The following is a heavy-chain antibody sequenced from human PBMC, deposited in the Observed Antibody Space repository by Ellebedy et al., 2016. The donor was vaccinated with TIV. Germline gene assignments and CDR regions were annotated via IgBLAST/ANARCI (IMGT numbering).Heavy chain of an antibody. Sequence: GESLKISXAASGFTFSSYWMSWVRQAPGKGLEWVANIKQDGSEKYYVDSVKGRFTISRDNAKNSLYLQMNSLRAEDTAVYYCARDPTGPGGFYYYYGMDGWGQGTTVTVSS. CDR3: ARDPTGPGGFYYYYGMDG. J-gene: IGHJ6*02. V-gene: IGHV3-7*03. CDR2: IKQDGSEK. CDR1: GFTFSSYW.